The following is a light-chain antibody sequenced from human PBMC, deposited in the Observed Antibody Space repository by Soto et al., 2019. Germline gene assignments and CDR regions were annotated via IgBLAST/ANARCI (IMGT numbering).Light chain of an antibody. CDR1: SSNIGSNY. Sequence: QSVLTQPPSASGTPGQRVTISCSGSSSNIGSNYVYWYQQLPGTAPKLLIYRNNQRPSGVPDRFSGSKSGTSASLAISGLRSEDEADYYCAAWDDSLSVLFGTGTNLTVL. CDR2: RNN. V-gene: IGLV1-47*01. CDR3: AAWDDSLSVL. J-gene: IGLJ1*01.